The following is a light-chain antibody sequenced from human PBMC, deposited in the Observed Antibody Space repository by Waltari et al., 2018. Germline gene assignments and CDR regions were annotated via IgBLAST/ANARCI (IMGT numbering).Light chain of an antibody. CDR2: GAS. J-gene: IGKJ1*01. V-gene: IGKV1-9*01. CDR1: QDIRNY. Sequence: DIQLTQSPSFLSASVGDRVTITCRASQDIRNYLAWYQQKPGNAPQFLIYGASTLQGGVPARFSGSGSGTEFTLTITNLQPEDFATYYCQQPYFYPRTFGQGTKVDIK. CDR3: QQPYFYPRT.